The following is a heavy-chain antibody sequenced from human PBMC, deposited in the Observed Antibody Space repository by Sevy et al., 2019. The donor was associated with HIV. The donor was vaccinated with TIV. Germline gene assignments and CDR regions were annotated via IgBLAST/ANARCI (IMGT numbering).Heavy chain of an antibody. Sequence: GGSLRLSCAGSGFTFSDAAIHWVRQASGKGLEWLGRIRGKANNYATAYAASVKDRFSISRNDLKDTAYLQMNSLRTEDAAMYYCSIYYDIRAFDSXGQGTQVTVSS. J-gene: IGHJ4*02. V-gene: IGHV3-73*01. CDR1: GFTFSDAA. CDR2: IRGKANNYAT. CDR3: SIYYDIRAFDS. D-gene: IGHD3-22*01.